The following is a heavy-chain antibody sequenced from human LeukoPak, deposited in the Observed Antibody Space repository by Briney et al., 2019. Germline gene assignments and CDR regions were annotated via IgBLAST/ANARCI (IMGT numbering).Heavy chain of an antibody. CDR3: ARDQVGNFEYSSPDADC. CDR2: IRPEGTTT. D-gene: IGHD6-6*01. J-gene: IGHJ4*02. CDR1: GFTFSTYW. V-gene: IGHV3-74*03. Sequence: GGSLRLSCAASGFTFSTYWMHWVRQAPGKGLVWVSRIRPEGTTTAYADSVKGRFTISRDNAKNTLYLQMNSLRAEDTAVYYCARDQVGNFEYSSPDADCWGQGTLVTVSS.